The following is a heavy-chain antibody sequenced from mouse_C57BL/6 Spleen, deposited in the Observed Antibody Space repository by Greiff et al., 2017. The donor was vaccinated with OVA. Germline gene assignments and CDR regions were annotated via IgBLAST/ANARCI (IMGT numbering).Heavy chain of an antibody. CDR2: INPNNGGT. J-gene: IGHJ1*03. Sequence: EVQVVESGPELVKPGASVKIPCKASGYTFTDYNMDWVKQSHGKSLEWIGDINPNNGGTIYNQKFKGKATLTVDKSSSTAYMELRSLTSEDTAVYYCARAPMITGYFDVWGTGTTVTVSA. D-gene: IGHD2-4*01. CDR3: ARAPMITGYFDV. V-gene: IGHV1-18*01. CDR1: GYTFTDYN.